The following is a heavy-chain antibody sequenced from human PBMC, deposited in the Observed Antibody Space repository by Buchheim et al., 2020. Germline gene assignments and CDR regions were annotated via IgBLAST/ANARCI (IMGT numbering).Heavy chain of an antibody. D-gene: IGHD3-22*01. Sequence: EVQLVESGGALVQPGGSLRLSCAASGFTFSIYWMSWVRQAPGKGLEWVANIKQDGSKQYYVDSVKGRFTISRDNAKNSLYLQMNSLRGEDTAVYYCATWRSGYQRWFDPWGQGTL. V-gene: IGHV3-7*03. J-gene: IGHJ5*02. CDR1: GFTFSIYW. CDR2: IKQDGSKQ. CDR3: ATWRSGYQRWFDP.